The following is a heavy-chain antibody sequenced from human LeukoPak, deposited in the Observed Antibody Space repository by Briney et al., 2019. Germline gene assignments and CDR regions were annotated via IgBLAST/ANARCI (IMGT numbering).Heavy chain of an antibody. CDR3: AKDFRANWNAFDI. V-gene: IGHV3-21*04. D-gene: IGHD1-20*01. J-gene: IGHJ3*02. CDR2: ISSSSSYI. Sequence: GGSLRLSCAASGFTFSSYSMNWVRQAPGKGLEWVSSISSSSSYIYYADSVKGRFTISRDNAKNSLYLQMNSLRAEDMALYYCAKDFRANWNAFDIWGQGTMVTVSS. CDR1: GFTFSSYS.